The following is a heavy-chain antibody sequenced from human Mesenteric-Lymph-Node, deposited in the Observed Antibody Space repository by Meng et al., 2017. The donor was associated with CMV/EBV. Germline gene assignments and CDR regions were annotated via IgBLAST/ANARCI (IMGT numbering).Heavy chain of an antibody. J-gene: IGHJ4*02. CDR2: IYHSGNT. CDR3: AKVDSGFYDTSGYFFDY. V-gene: IGHV4-4*02. Sequence: IRSSNWWGWVRQHPGKGLEWIGEIYHSGNTNCNPSLKSRVTISLDKSKNQFSLKLSSVTAADTAVYYCAKVDSGFYDTSGYFFDYWGQGTLVTVSS. D-gene: IGHD3-22*01. CDR1: IRSSNW.